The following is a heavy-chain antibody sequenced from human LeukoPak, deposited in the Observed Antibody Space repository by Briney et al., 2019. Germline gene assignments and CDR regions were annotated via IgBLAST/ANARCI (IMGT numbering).Heavy chain of an antibody. CDR2: INPNSGGT. D-gene: IGHD3-10*01. CDR1: GYTFTDYY. CDR3: ARGGDYYYGSGPAYYYYMDV. J-gene: IGHJ6*03. Sequence: ASVKVSCKASGYTFTDYYLQWVRQAPGQGLEWMGWINPNSGGTNYAQKFQGRVTMTRDTSISTAYMELSRLRSDDTAVYYCARGGDYYYGSGPAYYYYMDVWGKGTTVTVSS. V-gene: IGHV1-2*02.